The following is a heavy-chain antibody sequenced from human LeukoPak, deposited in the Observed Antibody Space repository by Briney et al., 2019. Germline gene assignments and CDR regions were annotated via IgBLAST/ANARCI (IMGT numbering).Heavy chain of an antibody. V-gene: IGHV5-51*01. CDR3: ARLAPIARTLDY. J-gene: IGHJ4*02. Sequence: GESLKISCKGSGYSFTSYWIGWVRQMPGKGLEWMGIMYPPDSDTRYSPSFQGQVTISADKSINTAYLQWSSLKASDTAMYYCARLAPIARTLDYWGQGTLVTVSS. CDR1: GYSFTSYW. CDR2: MYPPDSDT. D-gene: IGHD3-22*01.